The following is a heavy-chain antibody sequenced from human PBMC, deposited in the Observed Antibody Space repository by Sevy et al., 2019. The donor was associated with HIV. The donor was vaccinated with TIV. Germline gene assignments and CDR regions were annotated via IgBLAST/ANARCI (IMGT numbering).Heavy chain of an antibody. Sequence: SETLSLTCTVSNGSISNYYWSWIRQPPGKGLEWIGYIFYSGSTNYNPSLKSRVTISVDTSKNQFSLKLSFVTAADTAVYYCARVTRYCPGDRCYSGWFDPWGQGTLVTVSS. CDR2: IFYSGST. V-gene: IGHV4-59*13. J-gene: IGHJ5*02. CDR1: NGSISNYY. CDR3: ARVTRYCPGDRCYSGWFDP. D-gene: IGHD2-15*01.